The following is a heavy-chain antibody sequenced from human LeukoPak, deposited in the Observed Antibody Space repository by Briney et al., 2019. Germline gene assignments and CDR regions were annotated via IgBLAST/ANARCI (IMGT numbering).Heavy chain of an antibody. CDR3: ARRKRSGCSSTSCLLNWFDP. CDR2: INHSGST. Sequence: SETLSLTCAVYGGSFSGYYWSWTRQPPGKGLEWIGEINHSGSTNYNPSLKSRVTISVDTSKNQFSLKLSSVTAADTAVYYCARRKRSGCSSTSCLLNWFDPWGEGPMVNVSS. D-gene: IGHD2-2*01. CDR1: GGSFSGYY. J-gene: IGHJ5*02. V-gene: IGHV4-34*01.